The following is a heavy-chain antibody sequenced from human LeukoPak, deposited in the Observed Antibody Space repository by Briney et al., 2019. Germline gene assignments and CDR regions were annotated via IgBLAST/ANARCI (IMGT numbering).Heavy chain of an antibody. D-gene: IGHD4-23*01. J-gene: IGHJ4*02. CDR2: IYYSGST. V-gene: IGHV4-30-4*01. CDR1: GGSISSGDYY. CDR3: ARASGGKGVGYFDY. Sequence: KSSETLSLTCTVSGGSISSGDYYWSWIRQPPGKGLEWIGYIYYSGSTYYNPSLKSRVTISVDTSKNQFSLKLSSVTAADTAVYYCARASGGKGVGYFDYWGQGTLVTVSS.